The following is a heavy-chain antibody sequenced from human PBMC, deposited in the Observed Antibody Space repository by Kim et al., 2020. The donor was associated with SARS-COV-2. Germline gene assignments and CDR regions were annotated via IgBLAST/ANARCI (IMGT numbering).Heavy chain of an antibody. CDR1: GFTFSLYA. CDR2: IAAGGDST. CDR3: ARERVVTATGGAFDI. Sequence: GGSLRLSCAASGFTFSLYAMTWVRQSPGKGLEWVSTIAAGGDSTFYADSVKGRFTISRDNSKNVLYLQMNSLGAEDTAVYHCARERVVTATGGAFDIGGLGKMVTVFS. D-gene: IGHD2-21*02. V-gene: IGHV3-23*01. J-gene: IGHJ3*02.